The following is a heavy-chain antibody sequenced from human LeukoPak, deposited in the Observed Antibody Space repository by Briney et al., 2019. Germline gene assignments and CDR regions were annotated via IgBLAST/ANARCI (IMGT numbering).Heavy chain of an antibody. CDR3: ARDPVRGPRYSGSHSGGLDY. J-gene: IGHJ4*02. D-gene: IGHD1-26*01. CDR1: GFTFDDYG. Sequence: GGSLRLSCAASGFTFDDYGMSWVRQAPGKGLEWVSVINWNGASTGYADSVKGRFTISRDNANHSLYLQMNSLRAEDTALYYCARDPVRGPRYSGSHSGGLDYWGQGTLVTVSS. V-gene: IGHV3-20*04. CDR2: INWNGAST.